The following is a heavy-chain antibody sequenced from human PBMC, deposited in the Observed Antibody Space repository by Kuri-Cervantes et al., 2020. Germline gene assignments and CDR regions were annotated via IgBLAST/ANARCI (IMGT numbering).Heavy chain of an antibody. CDR3: ARGSSVGGLYWFDP. Sequence: ASVKVSCKASGYAFTSYDINWVRQATGQGLEWMGWRNPNSGNTGYAQKFQGRVTMTRNTSISTAYMELSILRSEDTAVYYCARGSSVGGLYWFDPWGQGTLVTVSS. J-gene: IGHJ5*02. D-gene: IGHD3-16*01. V-gene: IGHV1-8*01. CDR1: GYAFTSYD. CDR2: RNPNSGNT.